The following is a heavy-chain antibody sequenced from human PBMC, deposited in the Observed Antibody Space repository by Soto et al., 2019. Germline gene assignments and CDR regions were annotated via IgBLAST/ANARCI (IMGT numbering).Heavy chain of an antibody. V-gene: IGHV3-9*01. CDR3: VRGFYTVDYYFDF. CDR2: ITWNGGRI. D-gene: IGHD4-4*01. CDR1: GFTFDNYA. J-gene: IGHJ4*02. Sequence: EVQLVESGGGLVQPGRSLRLSCAASGFTFDNYAMHWVRQGPGTGLEWVAGITWNGGRIHYADSVKGRFTIPRDNTKNSLSLQINSLRAEDTALYFCVRGFYTVDYYFDFWGQGTQVTVSS.